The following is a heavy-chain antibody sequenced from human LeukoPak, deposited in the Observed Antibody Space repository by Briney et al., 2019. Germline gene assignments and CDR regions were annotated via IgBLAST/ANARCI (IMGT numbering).Heavy chain of an antibody. V-gene: IGHV3-13*01. D-gene: IGHD6-6*01. CDR1: GFTFSSYD. CDR2: IGTAGDT. Sequence: GGSLRLSCAASGFTFSSYDIHWVRQATGKGLEWVSAIGTAGDTYYPGSVKGRFTISRENAKNSLYLQMNSLRAEDTAVYYCARGSSSLDFDYWGQGTLVTVSS. J-gene: IGHJ4*02. CDR3: ARGSSSLDFDY.